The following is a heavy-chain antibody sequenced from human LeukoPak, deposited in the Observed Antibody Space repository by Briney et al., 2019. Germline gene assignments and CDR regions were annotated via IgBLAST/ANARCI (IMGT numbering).Heavy chain of an antibody. CDR3: AKDLDRYYDFWSGYHSYYYGMDV. CDR2: ISGSGGST. V-gene: IGHV3-23*01. J-gene: IGHJ6*02. Sequence: GGSLRLSCAASGFTFSSYAMSWVRQAPGKGLEWVSAISGSGGSTYYADSVKGRFTISRDNSKNTLYLQMNSLRAEDTAVYYCAKDLDRYYDFWSGYHSYYYGMDVWGQGTTVTVSS. D-gene: IGHD3-3*01. CDR1: GFTFSSYA.